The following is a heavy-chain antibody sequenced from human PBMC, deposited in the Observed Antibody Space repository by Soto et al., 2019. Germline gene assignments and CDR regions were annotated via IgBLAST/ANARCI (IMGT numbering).Heavy chain of an antibody. CDR2: IIPIRGIA. V-gene: IGHV1-69*02. CDR1: GGTFSSYT. D-gene: IGHD3-10*01. CDR3: ARLTTGSYPGY. Sequence: QVQLVQSGAEVKKPGSSVKVSCKASGGTFSSYTISWVRQAPGQGLEWMGRIIPIRGIANYAQKVQGRVTITADKSTSTDYMELSSLRYEDTAVYYCARLTTGSYPGYWGQGTLVTVSS. J-gene: IGHJ4*02.